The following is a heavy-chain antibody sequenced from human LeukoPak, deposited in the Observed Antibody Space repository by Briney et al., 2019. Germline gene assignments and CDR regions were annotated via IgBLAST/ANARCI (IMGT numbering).Heavy chain of an antibody. V-gene: IGHV3-30*03. Sequence: PGGSLRLSCAASGFTFSSYGMHWVRQAPGKGLEWVSLISYDGSNKYYADSVKGRFTISTDNSKNTLYVQMNSLRAEDTAVYYCARKLGADIGAFDIWGQGTMVTVSS. CDR2: ISYDGSNK. CDR3: ARKLGADIGAFDI. D-gene: IGHD2-15*01. CDR1: GFTFSSYG. J-gene: IGHJ3*02.